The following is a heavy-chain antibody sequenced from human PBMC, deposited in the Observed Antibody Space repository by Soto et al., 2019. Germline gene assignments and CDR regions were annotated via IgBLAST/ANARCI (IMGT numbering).Heavy chain of an antibody. D-gene: IGHD2-15*01. V-gene: IGHV4-39*01. CDR2: IYNSGST. CDR3: ARHPYCSGGSCYYRPAWFDP. Sequence: PSETLSLTCSVSGGSSSGSSNYWGWIRQPPGKGLEWIGSIYNSGSTYYNPSLKSRVTISVDTSKNQFSLKLNSVTAADTAVYYCARHPYCSGGSCYYRPAWFDPWGKGTLVTVSS. CDR1: GGSSSGSSNY. J-gene: IGHJ5*02.